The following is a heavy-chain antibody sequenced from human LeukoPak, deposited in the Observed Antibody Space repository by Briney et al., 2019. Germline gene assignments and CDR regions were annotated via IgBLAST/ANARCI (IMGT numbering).Heavy chain of an antibody. CDR2: IYPGGSDT. Sequence: GESLKISCKGSGYSFTSYWIGWVRHMPGKGLGWMGIIYPGGSDTRYSPSFQGQVTISADKSISTAYVQWSSLKASDTAMYYCARLGRGSYARYYMDVWGKGTMVTVSS. CDR3: ARLGRGSYARYYMDV. CDR1: GYSFTSYW. J-gene: IGHJ6*03. V-gene: IGHV5-51*01. D-gene: IGHD1-26*01.